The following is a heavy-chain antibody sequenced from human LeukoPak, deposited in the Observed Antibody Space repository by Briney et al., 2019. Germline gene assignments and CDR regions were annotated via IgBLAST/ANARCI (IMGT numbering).Heavy chain of an antibody. CDR3: AKARGYCSDGSCYWFDY. D-gene: IGHD2-15*01. V-gene: IGHV3-23*01. CDR1: GFTFSSYA. Sequence: GGSLRLSCAASGFTFSSYAMSWVRQAPGKGLEWVSAISGSGGSTYYADSVKGRFTISRDNSKNTLYLQMNRLRAEDTAVYFCAKARGYCSDGSCYWFDYWGQGTLVTVSS. J-gene: IGHJ4*02. CDR2: ISGSGGST.